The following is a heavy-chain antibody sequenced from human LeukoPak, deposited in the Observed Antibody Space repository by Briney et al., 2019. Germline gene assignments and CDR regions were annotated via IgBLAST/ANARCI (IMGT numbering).Heavy chain of an antibody. CDR2: ISSSSSYI. CDR1: GFTFSSYS. D-gene: IGHD3-22*01. V-gene: IGHV3-21*01. CDR3: ARVRYYDSSGLPDVFDI. Sequence: GGSLRLSCAASGFTFSSYSMNWVRQAPGEGLEWVSSISSSSSYIYYADSVKGRFTISRDNAKNSLYLQMNSLRAEDTAVYYCARVRYYDSSGLPDVFDIWGQGTMVTVSS. J-gene: IGHJ3*02.